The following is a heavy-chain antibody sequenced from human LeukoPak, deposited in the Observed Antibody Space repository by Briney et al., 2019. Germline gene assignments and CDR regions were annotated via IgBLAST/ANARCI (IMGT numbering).Heavy chain of an antibody. CDR2: ISISGTPI. J-gene: IGHJ4*02. CDR3: ARGRSSSSIWFFDY. Sequence: GGSLRLSCAASGFTFSDYEMNWVRQAPGKGLEWDSYISISGTPIYYADSVKGRFTISRDNARNSLYLQMNTLRVEDTALYYCARGRSSSSIWFFDYWGEGPLVTVSS. V-gene: IGHV3-48*03. CDR1: GFTFSDYE. D-gene: IGHD6-13*01.